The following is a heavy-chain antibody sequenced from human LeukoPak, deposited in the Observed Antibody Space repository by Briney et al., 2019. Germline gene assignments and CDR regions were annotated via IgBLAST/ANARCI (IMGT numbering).Heavy chain of an antibody. CDR1: GFTFSNYA. CDR2: ITGNGGYT. CDR3: AKGTLQQFDY. V-gene: IGHV3-23*01. D-gene: IGHD1-1*01. J-gene: IGHJ4*02. Sequence: GGSLRLSCAASGFTFSNYAMNWVRQAPGKGLEWVSGITGNGGYTYHADSVKGRFTISRDNSRSTLYLQINSPRAEDTAIYYCAKGTLQQFDYWGQGTLVTVSS.